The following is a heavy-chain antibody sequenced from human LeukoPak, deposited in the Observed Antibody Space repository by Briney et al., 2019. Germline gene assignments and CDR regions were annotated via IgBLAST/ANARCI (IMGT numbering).Heavy chain of an antibody. CDR2: ISSSSSYI. D-gene: IGHD5-18*01. Sequence: AGGSLRLSCAASGFTFSSYSMNWVRQAPGKGLEWVSSISSSSSYIYYADSVKGRFTISRDNAKNSLYLQMNSLRAEDTAVYYCARVGAIQLWTYFDYWGQGTLVTVSS. J-gene: IGHJ4*02. CDR1: GFTFSSYS. V-gene: IGHV3-21*01. CDR3: ARVGAIQLWTYFDY.